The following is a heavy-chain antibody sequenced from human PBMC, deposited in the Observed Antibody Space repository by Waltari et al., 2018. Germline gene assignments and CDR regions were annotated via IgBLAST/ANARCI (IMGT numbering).Heavy chain of an antibody. J-gene: IGHJ3*02. CDR3: ARSQRHSFEI. Sequence: EVQLVESGGGLVQPGGSLRLSCAASRFPFSIDWMTWVRQAPGEGLEWVANIKEDGTDTDYVDSVKGRFTISKDNAENSLYLQMNSLRVEDTAIYYCARSQRHSFEICGQGTMVTVSS. CDR2: IKEDGTDT. CDR1: RFPFSIDW. D-gene: IGHD3-3*02. V-gene: IGHV3-7*03.